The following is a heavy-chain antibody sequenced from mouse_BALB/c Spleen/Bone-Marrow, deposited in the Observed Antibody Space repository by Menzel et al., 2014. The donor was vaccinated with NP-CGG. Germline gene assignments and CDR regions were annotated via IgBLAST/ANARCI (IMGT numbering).Heavy chain of an antibody. J-gene: IGHJ3*01. CDR3: ALYYYGSSGFAY. D-gene: IGHD1-1*01. Sequence: VQLQQSGAELVKPGASVKSSCTASGFNIKDTYMHWVKQRPEQGLEWIGRIDPANGNAKYDPKFQGKATITADTSSNTAYLQLSSLTSEDTAVYYCALYYYGSSGFAYWGQGTLVTVSA. CDR1: GFNIKDTY. CDR2: IDPANGNA. V-gene: IGHV14-3*02.